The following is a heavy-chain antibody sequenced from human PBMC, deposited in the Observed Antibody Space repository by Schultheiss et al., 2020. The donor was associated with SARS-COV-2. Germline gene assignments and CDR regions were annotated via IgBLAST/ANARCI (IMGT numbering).Heavy chain of an antibody. V-gene: IGHV4-30-4*07. J-gene: IGHJ6*02. CDR3: ARGRYYDFWSGSVNYYYGMDV. D-gene: IGHD3-3*01. CDR1: GGSISSGGYS. CDR2: IYYSGST. Sequence: SQTLSLTCAVSGGSISSGGYSWSWIRQPPGKGLEWIGYIYYSGSTNYNPSLESRVTISVDTSKNQFSLKLSSVTAADTAVYYCARGRYYDFWSGSVNYYYGMDVWGQGTTVTVSS.